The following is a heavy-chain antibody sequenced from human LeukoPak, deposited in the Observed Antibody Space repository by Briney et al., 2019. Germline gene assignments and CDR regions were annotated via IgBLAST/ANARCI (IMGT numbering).Heavy chain of an antibody. CDR3: ATDRSYGAFDI. CDR2: INPSDSIT. CDR1: GYTFTSYY. V-gene: IGHV1-46*01. J-gene: IGHJ3*02. D-gene: IGHD1-26*01. Sequence: ASVKVSCKASGYTFTSYYMHWVRQAPGQGLEWVGIINPSDSITTYAQKFQGRVTMTRDTSTSTAYMELSSLRSEDTAVYYCATDRSYGAFDIWGQGTMVTVSS.